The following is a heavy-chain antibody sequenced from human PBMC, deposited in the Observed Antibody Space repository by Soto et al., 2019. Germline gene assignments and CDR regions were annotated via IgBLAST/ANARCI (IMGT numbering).Heavy chain of an antibody. Sequence: QVQLMQSGAEVRKPGASVKVSRRASGYTFTDYDINWVRQATGQGLEWLGWMTPNSGNTGYALKFQGRVTLTRDISRSTAYMELSSLTSEDTAVYYCARNLYNTGDFDHWGQGTLVTVSS. CDR1: GYTFTDYD. D-gene: IGHD3-16*01. J-gene: IGHJ5*02. CDR2: MTPNSGNT. V-gene: IGHV1-8*02. CDR3: ARNLYNTGDFDH.